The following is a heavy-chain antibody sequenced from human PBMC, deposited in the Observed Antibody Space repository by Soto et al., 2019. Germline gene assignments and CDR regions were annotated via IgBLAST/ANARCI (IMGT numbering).Heavy chain of an antibody. Sequence: QVQLVQSGAEVKKPGASVTVSCKTSGYTFSNYGINWVRQAPGQGLGWMGWISGYNGNTNYAQTVQGRGTMTTDTSAGAVYMELRSLKSDDTAISYCSRFIMVGGWFDPNYYHGMDVRGQGTTVTVSS. V-gene: IGHV1-18*01. CDR2: ISGYNGNT. D-gene: IGHD6-19*01. CDR1: GYTFSNYG. J-gene: IGHJ6*02. CDR3: SRFIMVGGWFDPNYYHGMDV.